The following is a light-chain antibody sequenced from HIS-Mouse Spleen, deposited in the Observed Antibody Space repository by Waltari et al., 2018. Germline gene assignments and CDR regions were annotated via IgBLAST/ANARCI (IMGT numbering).Light chain of an antibody. CDR3: CSYAGSYTGV. Sequence: QSALTQPRSVSGSPGQSVTISCTGTSSDVGGYNYVSWYQQHPGKAPKLMIYDVSKRPSGVPDRFSGSQSGNTASLTISGLQAEDEADYYCCSYAGSYTGVFGTGTKVTVL. CDR2: DVS. CDR1: SSDVGGYNY. V-gene: IGLV2-11*01. J-gene: IGLJ1*01.